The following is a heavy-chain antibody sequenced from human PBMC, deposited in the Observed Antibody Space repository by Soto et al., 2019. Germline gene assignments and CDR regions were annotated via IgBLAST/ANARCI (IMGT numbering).Heavy chain of an antibody. J-gene: IGHJ5*02. CDR1: GGSISSDDW. D-gene: IGHD2-21*02. Sequence: QVQLQESGPGLVKPSGTLSLTCAVSGGSISSDDWWTWVRQTPGKGLEWIGEIYHSGTTNYNPSRMSRVTQAVDKAKSQFSLRLDSVTAADTAVYYCARSDCYGVCRGKWLDPWGQGILVTFSS. CDR2: IYHSGTT. CDR3: ARSDCYGVCRGKWLDP. V-gene: IGHV4-4*02.